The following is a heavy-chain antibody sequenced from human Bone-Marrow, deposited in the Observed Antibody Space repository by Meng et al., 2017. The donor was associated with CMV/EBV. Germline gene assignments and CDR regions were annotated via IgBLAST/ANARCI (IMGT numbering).Heavy chain of an antibody. V-gene: IGHV4-31*03. D-gene: IGHD2-2*01. Sequence: SETLSLTCTVSGGSISSGGYYWSWIRQHPGKGLEWIGYIYYSGSTYYNPSLKSRVTISVDTSKNQFSLKLSSVTAADTAVYYCARNRGSSTEHWGRGTLVTVSS. CDR2: IYYSGST. CDR1: GGSISSGGYY. J-gene: IGHJ4*02. CDR3: ARNRGSSTEH.